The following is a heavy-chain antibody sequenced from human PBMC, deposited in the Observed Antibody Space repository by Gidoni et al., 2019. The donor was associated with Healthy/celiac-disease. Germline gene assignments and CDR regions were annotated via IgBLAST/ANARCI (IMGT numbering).Heavy chain of an antibody. CDR1: GGSFSGYY. V-gene: IGHV4-34*01. J-gene: IGHJ4*02. Sequence: QVQLQQCGAGLLKPSETLSLTCPVYGGSFSGYYWSWIRQPPGRGLEWIGEINHSGSTNYNPSLKSRVTISVDTSKNQFSLKLSAVTAADTAVYYCARGQSSSSVDYWGQGTLVTVSS. CDR3: ARGQSSSSVDY. D-gene: IGHD6-6*01. CDR2: INHSGST.